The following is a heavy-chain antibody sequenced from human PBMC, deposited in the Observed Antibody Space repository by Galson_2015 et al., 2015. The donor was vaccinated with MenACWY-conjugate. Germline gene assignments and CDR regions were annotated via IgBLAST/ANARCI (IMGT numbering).Heavy chain of an antibody. CDR2: ISGASDTI. CDR3: AMRVAGHVLDV. CDR1: GFTFSSYS. Sequence: SLRLSCAASGFTFSSYSMNWVRQAPGKGLEWPSYISGASDTIYYADSVKGRFTISRDNAKNSLYLQTNSLRAEDTAVYYCAMRVAGHVLDVWGQGTMVTVSS. D-gene: IGHD2-15*01. J-gene: IGHJ6*02. V-gene: IGHV3-48*04.